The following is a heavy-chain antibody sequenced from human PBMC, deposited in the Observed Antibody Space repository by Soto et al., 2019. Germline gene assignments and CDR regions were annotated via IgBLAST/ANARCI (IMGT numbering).Heavy chain of an antibody. CDR2: ISAYNGNT. J-gene: IGHJ5*02. Sequence: GAAVKVSCKASGYTFTSYGISWVRQAPGQGLEWMGWISAYNGNTNYAQKLQGRVTMTTDTSTSTAYMELRSLRSDDTAVYYCARVPCSGGSCHWFDPWGQGTLGTVSS. D-gene: IGHD2-15*01. CDR3: ARVPCSGGSCHWFDP. V-gene: IGHV1-18*01. CDR1: GYTFTSYG.